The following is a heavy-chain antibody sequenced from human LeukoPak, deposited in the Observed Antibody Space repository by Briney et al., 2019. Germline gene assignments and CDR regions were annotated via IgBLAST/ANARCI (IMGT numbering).Heavy chain of an antibody. J-gene: IGHJ6*03. D-gene: IGHD6-13*01. Sequence: GASVKVSCKASGYTFTGYYMHWVRQAPRQGLEWMGRVNPNSGGTNFAQKFQGTVTMTTDTSISTAYMELSRLRSDDTAVYYCARAYSSSPKAAGYYMDVWGKGTTVTVSS. V-gene: IGHV1-2*06. CDR1: GYTFTGYY. CDR3: ARAYSSSPKAAGYYMDV. CDR2: VNPNSGGT.